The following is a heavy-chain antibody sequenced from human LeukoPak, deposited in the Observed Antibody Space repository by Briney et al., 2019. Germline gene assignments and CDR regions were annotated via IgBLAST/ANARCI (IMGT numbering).Heavy chain of an antibody. Sequence: GGSLRLSCAASGFTFSSYAMSWVRQAPGKGLEWVSAISGSGGSTYYADSVKGRFTISRDNSKNTLYLQMNSLRAEDTAVYYCAKDLGITMIVVGDDAFDIWGQGTMVTVSS. CDR3: AKDLGITMIVVGDDAFDI. V-gene: IGHV3-23*01. D-gene: IGHD3-22*01. J-gene: IGHJ3*02. CDR1: GFTFSSYA. CDR2: ISGSGGST.